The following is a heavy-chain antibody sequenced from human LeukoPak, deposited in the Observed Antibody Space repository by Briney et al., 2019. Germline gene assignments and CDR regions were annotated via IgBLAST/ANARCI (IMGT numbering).Heavy chain of an antibody. CDR3: AREYDSSEGAFDI. V-gene: IGHV1-2*02. CDR2: INPNSGGT. D-gene: IGHD3-22*01. Sequence: ASVKVSCKASGYTFTGYYMHWVRQAPGQGLEWMGWINPNSGGTNYAQKFQGRVTMTRDTSISTAYMELSRLRSDDTAVYYCAREYDSSEGAFDIWGKGTTVTISS. J-gene: IGHJ6*04. CDR1: GYTFTGYY.